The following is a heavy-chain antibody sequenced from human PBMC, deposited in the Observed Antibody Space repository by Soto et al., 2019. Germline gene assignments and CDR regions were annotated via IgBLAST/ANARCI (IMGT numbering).Heavy chain of an antibody. CDR2: INPSGGGT. CDR1: AYTFTRYY. D-gene: IGHD2-15*01. Sequence: QVQLVQSGAEVKMPGASVKVSCKASAYTFTRYYVHWVRQAPGQGLEWMGTINPSGGGTTYAQNCQGRCPLNRDPSRSTVHMGLRSPRSEDTAVYYCPRDQRGGLGGNPRYNWFDPLGQGTLVTVPS. J-gene: IGHJ5*02. CDR3: PRDQRGGLGGNPRYNWFDP. V-gene: IGHV1-46*01.